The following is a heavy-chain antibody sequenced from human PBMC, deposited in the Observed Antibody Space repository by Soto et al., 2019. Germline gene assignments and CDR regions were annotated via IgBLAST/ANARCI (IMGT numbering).Heavy chain of an antibody. J-gene: IGHJ4*02. CDR1: GGSISSSNW. CDR3: ARDSTGDHPNFDY. D-gene: IGHD7-27*01. Sequence: SETLSLTCAVSGGSISSSNWWSWVRQPPGKGLEWIGEIYHSGSTNYNPSLKSRVTISVDKSKNQFSLKLSSVTAADTAVYYCARDSTGDHPNFDYWGQGTLVTVSS. CDR2: IYHSGST. V-gene: IGHV4-4*02.